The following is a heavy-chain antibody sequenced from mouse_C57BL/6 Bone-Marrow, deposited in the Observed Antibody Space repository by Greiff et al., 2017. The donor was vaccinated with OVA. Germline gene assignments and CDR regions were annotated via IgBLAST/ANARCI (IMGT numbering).Heavy chain of an antibody. D-gene: IGHD2-10*01. CDR3: ARPLPSMDY. CDR2: ISNGGGST. CDR1: GFTFSDYY. V-gene: IGHV5-12*01. J-gene: IGHJ4*01. Sequence: EVQGVESGGGLVQPGGSLKLSCAASGFTFSDYYMYWVRQTPEKRLEWVAYISNGGGSTYYPDTVKGRFTISRDNAKNTLYLQMSRLKSEDTAMYYCARPLPSMDYWGQGTSVTVSS.